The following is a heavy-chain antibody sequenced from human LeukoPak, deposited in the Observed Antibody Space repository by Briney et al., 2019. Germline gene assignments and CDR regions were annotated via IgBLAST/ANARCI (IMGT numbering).Heavy chain of an antibody. J-gene: IGHJ1*01. D-gene: IGHD5-12*01. CDR3: ARSPSGGYEEGAFQH. Sequence: GASVKVSCKASGYTFTGYYMHWVRQAPGQGLVWMGWINPNSGGTNYAQKLQGRVTMTRDTSISTAYMELSRLRSDDTAVYYCARSPSGGYEEGAFQHWGQGTLVTVSS. V-gene: IGHV1-2*02. CDR1: GYTFTGYY. CDR2: INPNSGGT.